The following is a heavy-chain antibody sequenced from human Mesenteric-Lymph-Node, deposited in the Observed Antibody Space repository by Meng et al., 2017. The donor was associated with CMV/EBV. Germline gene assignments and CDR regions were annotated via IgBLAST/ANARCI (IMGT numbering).Heavy chain of an antibody. D-gene: IGHD5-18*01. CDR1: GFTVSSNS. V-gene: IGHV3-53*01. CDR2: IYSDGTT. Sequence: GESLKISCVVSGFTVSSNSMNWVRQPPGKGLEWVSLIYSDGTTFYADSVKGRFTISRDNSNNTLYLQMKSLRAEDTAVYFCALTSGYSYGSLDYWGRGTLVTVSS. CDR3: ALTSGYSYGSLDY. J-gene: IGHJ4*02.